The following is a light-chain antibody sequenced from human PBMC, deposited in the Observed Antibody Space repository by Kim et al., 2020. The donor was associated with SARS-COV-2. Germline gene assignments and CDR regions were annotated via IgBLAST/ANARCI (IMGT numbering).Light chain of an antibody. Sequence: QSRTITCPGSRRRFEVFNHFAWYQQQPGKAPNLMIYEVSTLPSGVSNRFSGSKSGNTASLTISGLQAEDEADYYCCSYAGSSTSVVFGGGTQLTVL. CDR2: EVS. CDR1: RRRFEVFNH. J-gene: IGLJ2*01. V-gene: IGLV2-23*02. CDR3: CSYAGSSTSVV.